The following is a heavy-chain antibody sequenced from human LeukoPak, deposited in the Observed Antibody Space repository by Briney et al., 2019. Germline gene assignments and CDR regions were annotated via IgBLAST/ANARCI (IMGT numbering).Heavy chain of an antibody. CDR2: ISGSGGST. Sequence: PGRSLRLSCAASGFTFSSYAMSWVRQAPGKGLEWVSAISGSGGSTYYADSVKGRFTISRDNSKNTLYLQMNSLRAEDTAVYYCAKDRRDRAVAGLFDYWGQGTLVTVSS. CDR1: GFTFSSYA. D-gene: IGHD6-19*01. CDR3: AKDRRDRAVAGLFDY. V-gene: IGHV3-23*01. J-gene: IGHJ4*02.